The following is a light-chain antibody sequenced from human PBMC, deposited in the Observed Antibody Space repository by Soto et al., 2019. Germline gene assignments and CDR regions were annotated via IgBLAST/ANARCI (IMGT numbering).Light chain of an antibody. V-gene: IGKV4-1*01. CDR2: WAS. J-gene: IGKJ1*01. CDR1: QSVFSRFRNKNY. CDR3: QQYYTTPPWT. Sequence: DIVMTQSPDSLPLSLGERATINCKSSQSVFSRFRNKNYLGWFQQKPGQTPRLLIYWASTRESGVYDRLSGSGSGTDFALIKDSLQAEDVAVYYCQQYYTTPPWTIGQGTKVEVK.